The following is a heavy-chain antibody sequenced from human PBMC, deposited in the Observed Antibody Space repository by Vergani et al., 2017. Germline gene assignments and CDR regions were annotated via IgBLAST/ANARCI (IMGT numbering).Heavy chain of an antibody. J-gene: IGHJ4*02. Sequence: QVQLQESGPGLVKPSQTLSLNCTVSGDSLSSSDHYWRWIRQRSDKGLEWVGHIFRSGTTYYNPSLKSRLIMSVDTSKNQFSLKLTSVTAADTAMYYCARENVVIARIFDFWGQGTLVTVSS. CDR3: ARENVVIARIFDF. V-gene: IGHV4-31*03. D-gene: IGHD2-21*01. CDR1: GDSLSSSDHY. CDR2: IFRSGTT.